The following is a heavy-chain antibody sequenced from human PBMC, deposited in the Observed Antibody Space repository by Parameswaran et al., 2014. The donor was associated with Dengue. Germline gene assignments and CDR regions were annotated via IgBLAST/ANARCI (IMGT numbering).Heavy chain of an antibody. V-gene: IGHV3-21*01. Sequence: VRQAPGKGLEWVSSITSSSSYIYYADSVKGRFTISRDNAKNSLYLQMNSLRAEDTAVYYCARVRDSSGYPRLMGAFDFWGQGTMVTVSS. J-gene: IGHJ3*01. CDR2: ITSSSSYI. D-gene: IGHD3-22*01. CDR3: ARVRDSSGYPRLMGAFDF.